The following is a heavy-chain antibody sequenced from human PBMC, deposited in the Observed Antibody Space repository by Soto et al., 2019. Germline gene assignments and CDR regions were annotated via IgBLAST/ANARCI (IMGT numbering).Heavy chain of an antibody. J-gene: IGHJ6*02. CDR1: GFSFSSYT. V-gene: IGHV3-21*01. CDR3: ARGAIRGYSYGYSDY. D-gene: IGHD5-18*01. Sequence: GWSLRLSCAASGFSFSSYTMDWVRQAPGKGLQWVSSISITGSYIYYADSVKGRFAISRDNAQNSLYLHMNSLRADDTAVYYCARGAIRGYSYGYSDYWGQGTTVTVSS. CDR2: ISITGSYI.